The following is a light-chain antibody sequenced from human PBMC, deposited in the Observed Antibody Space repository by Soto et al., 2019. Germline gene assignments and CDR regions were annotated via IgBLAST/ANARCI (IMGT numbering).Light chain of an antibody. CDR2: GAS. J-gene: IGKJ1*01. Sequence: EIVMTQSPATLSVSPGERVTLSCRASQSVSNNLAWYQQQPGQAPRLLIYGASTTATGIPARSSGSGSGTEFTLTISSLQSEDFAVYYCLHYKDWPRWTFGQGTKVDIK. V-gene: IGKV3-15*01. CDR1: QSVSNN. CDR3: LHYKDWPRWT.